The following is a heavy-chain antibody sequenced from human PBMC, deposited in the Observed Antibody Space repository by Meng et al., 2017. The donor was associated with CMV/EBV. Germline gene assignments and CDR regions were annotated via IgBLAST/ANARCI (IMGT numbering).Heavy chain of an antibody. V-gene: IGHV3-7*01. CDR2: IKQDGSEK. J-gene: IGHJ6*02. CDR1: GFTFSSYW. D-gene: IGHD2-2*01. Sequence: GESLKISCAASGFTFSSYWMSWVRQAPGKGLEWVANIKQDGSEKYYVDSVKGRFTISRDNAKNSPYLQMNSLRAEDTAVYYCARDSPGGCSSTSCYQRPHKGGYYYGMDVWGQGTTVTVSS. CDR3: ARDSPGGCSSTSCYQRPHKGGYYYGMDV.